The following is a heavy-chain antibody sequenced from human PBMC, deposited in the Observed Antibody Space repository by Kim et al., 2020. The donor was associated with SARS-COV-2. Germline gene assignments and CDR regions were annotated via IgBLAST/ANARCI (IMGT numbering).Heavy chain of an antibody. V-gene: IGHV1-3*01. J-gene: IGHJ4*02. CDR1: GYTFTSYA. CDR3: ARDCGSYYAVVGYFDY. CDR2: INAGNGNT. Sequence: ASVKVSCKASGYTFTSYAMHWVRQAPGQRLEWMGWINAGNGNTKYSQKFQGRVTITRDTSASTAYMELSSLRSEDTAVYYCARDCGSYYAVVGYFDYWGQGTLVTVSS. D-gene: IGHD1-26*01.